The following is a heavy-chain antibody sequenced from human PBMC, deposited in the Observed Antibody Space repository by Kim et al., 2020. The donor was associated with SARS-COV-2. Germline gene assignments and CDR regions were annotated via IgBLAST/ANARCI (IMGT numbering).Heavy chain of an antibody. J-gene: IGHJ6*02. CDR1: GGTFSSYA. D-gene: IGHD3-10*01. CDR3: ARDHYGSGSYLDYYYYYGMDV. CDR2: IIPIFGTA. V-gene: IGHV1-69*13. Sequence: SVKVSCKASGGTFSSYAISWVRQAPGQGLEWMGGIIPIFGTANYAQKFQGRVTITADESTSTAYMELSSLRSEDTAVYYCARDHYGSGSYLDYYYYYGMDVWGQGTTVTVSS.